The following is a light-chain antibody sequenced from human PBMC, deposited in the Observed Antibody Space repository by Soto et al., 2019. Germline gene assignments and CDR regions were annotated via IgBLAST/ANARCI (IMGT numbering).Light chain of an antibody. V-gene: IGKV3-15*01. CDR3: QQYNNWPQT. J-gene: IGKJ1*01. CDR2: DAS. CDR1: QSVSSN. Sequence: EIVMTQSPATLSVSPGERATLSCRASQSVSSNLAWYQQTPGQPPRLLIYDASTRATGIPARFSGSGSGTEFTLTISSLQSEDFEVYYCQQYNNWPQTFGQGTKVEIK.